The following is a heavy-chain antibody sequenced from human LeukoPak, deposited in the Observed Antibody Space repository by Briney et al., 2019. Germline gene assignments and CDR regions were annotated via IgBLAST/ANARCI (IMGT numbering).Heavy chain of an antibody. CDR3: AKDVEATISSGGYYFDY. D-gene: IGHD6-19*01. CDR1: GFTFRSYA. V-gene: IGHV3-23*01. Sequence: PGGSLRLSCEASGFTFRSYAMSWVRQAPGKGLEWVSAISGSDGSTHYADSVKGRFTISRDISYNRLYLQMNSLRAEDTAVYYCAKDVEATISSGGYYFDYWGQGTLVTVSS. J-gene: IGHJ4*02. CDR2: ISGSDGST.